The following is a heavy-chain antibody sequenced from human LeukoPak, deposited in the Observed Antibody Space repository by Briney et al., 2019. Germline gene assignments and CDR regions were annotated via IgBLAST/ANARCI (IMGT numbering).Heavy chain of an antibody. CDR1: GFTFSNYD. CDR2: ISYDGSKT. J-gene: IGHJ4*02. CDR3: ARDLYYYDSSGHSDY. D-gene: IGHD3-22*01. V-gene: IGHV3-30*03. Sequence: GGSLRLSCATSGFTFSNYDMQWVRQAPGKGLEWVATISYDGSKTYYADSVKGRFTISRDTSKNTMNLQMNGLRAEDTAVYYCARDLYYYDSSGHSDYWGQGTLVAVSS.